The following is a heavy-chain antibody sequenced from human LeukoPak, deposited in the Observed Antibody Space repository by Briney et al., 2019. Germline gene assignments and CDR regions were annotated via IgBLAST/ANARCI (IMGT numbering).Heavy chain of an antibody. CDR2: IYYSGST. Sequence: PSETLSLTCTVSGGSINSSDYYWSWIRQPPGEGLEWIGYIYYSGSTYYNPSLKSRVTISIDTSKNQFSLKLSSVTAADTAVYYCARAGNYDYFDYWGQGTLVTVSS. J-gene: IGHJ4*02. V-gene: IGHV4-30-4*01. D-gene: IGHD1-7*01. CDR1: GGSINSSDYY. CDR3: ARAGNYDYFDY.